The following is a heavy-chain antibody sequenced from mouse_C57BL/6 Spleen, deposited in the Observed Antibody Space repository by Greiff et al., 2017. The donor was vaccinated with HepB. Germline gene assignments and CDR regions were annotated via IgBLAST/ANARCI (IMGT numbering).Heavy chain of an antibody. CDR3: TRSPIYYYGD. Sequence: QVQLQQSGAELVRPGASVTLSCKASGYTFTDYEMHWVKQTPVHGLEWIGAIDPETGGTAYNQKFKGKAILTADKSSSTAYMELRSLTSEDSAVDYCTRSPIYYYGDWGQGTLVTVSA. D-gene: IGHD1-1*01. V-gene: IGHV1-15*01. CDR1: GYTFTDYE. J-gene: IGHJ3*01. CDR2: IDPETGGT.